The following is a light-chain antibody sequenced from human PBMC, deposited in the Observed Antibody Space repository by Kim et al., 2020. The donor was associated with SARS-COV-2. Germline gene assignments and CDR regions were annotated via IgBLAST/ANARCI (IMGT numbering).Light chain of an antibody. CDR2: AAS. Sequence: DIQLTQSPSFLSASVGDRVTITCRASQGISSYLAWYQQKPGKAPKLLIYAASTLQSGVPSRFSGSGSGTEFTLTISSLQPEDFATYNCQQLNSYLFTFGPGTKVYIK. CDR3: QQLNSYLFT. V-gene: IGKV1-9*01. CDR1: QGISSY. J-gene: IGKJ3*01.